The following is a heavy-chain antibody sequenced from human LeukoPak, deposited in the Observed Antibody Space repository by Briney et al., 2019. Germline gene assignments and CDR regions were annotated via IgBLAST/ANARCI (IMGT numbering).Heavy chain of an antibody. CDR2: IYYSGST. CDR1: GGSINSSEYY. J-gene: IGHJ4*02. CDR3: ARAGYSSSWPLDH. Sequence: SETLSLTCTVSGGSINSSEYYWIWIRRHPGKGLEWIGHIYYSGSTSYYPSLKSRVTISVDTSKNQFSLKLSSMTAADTAVYYCARAGYSSSWPLDHWGQGTLVTVSS. D-gene: IGHD6-13*01. V-gene: IGHV4-31*03.